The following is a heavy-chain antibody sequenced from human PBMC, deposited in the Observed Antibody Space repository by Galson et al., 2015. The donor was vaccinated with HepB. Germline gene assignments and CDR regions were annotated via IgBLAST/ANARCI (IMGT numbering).Heavy chain of an antibody. CDR2: ISYDGSNK. D-gene: IGHD1-26*01. V-gene: IGHV3-30*04. CDR3: ATPGPDIAGGFDP. Sequence: SLRLSCAASGFTFSSYAMHWVRQAPGKGLEWVAVISYDGSNKYYADSVKGRFTISRDNSKNTLYLQMNSLRAEDTAVYYCATPGPDIAGGFDPWGQGTLVTVSS. J-gene: IGHJ5*02. CDR1: GFTFSSYA.